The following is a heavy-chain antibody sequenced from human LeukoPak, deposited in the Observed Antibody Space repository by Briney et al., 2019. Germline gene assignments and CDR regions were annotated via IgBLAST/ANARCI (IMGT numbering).Heavy chain of an antibody. CDR2: INHSGST. D-gene: IGHD1-14*01. CDR1: GGSFSGYY. J-gene: IGHJ3*02. Sequence: SETLSLTCAVYGGSFSGYYWSWIRQPPGKGLEWIGEINHSGSTNYNPSLKSRVTISVDTSKNQFSLKLSSVTAADTAVYYCERNQTAFDIWGQGTMVTVSS. V-gene: IGHV4-34*01. CDR3: ERNQTAFDI.